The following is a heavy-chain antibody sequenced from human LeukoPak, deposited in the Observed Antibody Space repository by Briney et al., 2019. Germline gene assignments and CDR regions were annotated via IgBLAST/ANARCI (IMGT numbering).Heavy chain of an antibody. CDR1: GYTFTSYG. V-gene: IGHV1-18*01. J-gene: IGHJ4*02. CDR3: ARVLPDDYGDYSSDY. CDR2: ISAYNGNT. Sequence: ASVKVSCKASGYTFTSYGISWVRQAPGHGLEWMGWISAYNGNTNYAQKLQGRVTMTTDTSTSTAYMELRSLRSDDTAVYYCARVLPDDYGDYSSDYWGQGTLVTVSS. D-gene: IGHD4-17*01.